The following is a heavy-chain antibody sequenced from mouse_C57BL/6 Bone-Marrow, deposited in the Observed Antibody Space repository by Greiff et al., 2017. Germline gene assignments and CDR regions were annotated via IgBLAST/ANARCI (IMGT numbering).Heavy chain of an antibody. J-gene: IGHJ1*03. Sequence: DVHLVESGGGSVKPGGSLKLSCAASGFTFSDYGMHWVRQAPEKGLEWVAYISSGSSTIYYADTVKGRFTISRDNAKNTLFLQMTSLRSEDTAMYYCARWRWYFDVWGTGTTVTVSS. V-gene: IGHV5-17*01. CDR3: ARWRWYFDV. CDR1: GFTFSDYG. CDR2: ISSGSSTI.